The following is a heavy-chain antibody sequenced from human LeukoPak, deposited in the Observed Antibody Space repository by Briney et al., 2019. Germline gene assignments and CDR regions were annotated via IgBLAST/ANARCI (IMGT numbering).Heavy chain of an antibody. J-gene: IGHJ4*02. CDR2: INHSGST. Sequence: SETLSLTCAVYGGSFSGYYWSWIRQPPGKGLEWIGEINHSGSTNYNPSLKSRVTISVDKSKNQFSLKLSSVTAADTAVYYCARQDSSSWYAADYWGQGTLVTVSS. V-gene: IGHV4-34*01. CDR3: ARQDSSSWYAADY. CDR1: GGSFSGYY. D-gene: IGHD6-13*01.